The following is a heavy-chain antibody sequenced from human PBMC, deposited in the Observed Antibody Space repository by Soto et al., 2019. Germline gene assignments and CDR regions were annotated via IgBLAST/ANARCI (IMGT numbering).Heavy chain of an antibody. CDR1: GGSISSYY. CDR3: ARVAYCTSSSCHLPDY. Sequence: QVQLQESGPGLVKPSETLSLTCSVSGGSISSYYWSWIRQPAGKRLEWVGRISPSGSTNYNPSLKSRVTLSLDTSKNQFSLKLSSVTAADTAVYYCARVAYCTSSSCHLPDYWGQGTLVTVPS. D-gene: IGHD2-2*01. J-gene: IGHJ4*02. CDR2: ISPSGST. V-gene: IGHV4-4*07.